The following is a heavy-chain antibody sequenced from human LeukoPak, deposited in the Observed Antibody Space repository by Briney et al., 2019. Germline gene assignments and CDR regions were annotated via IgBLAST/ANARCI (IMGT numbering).Heavy chain of an antibody. CDR2: INSDGSST. CDR3: ARDREQQLVHPVDY. J-gene: IGHJ4*02. Sequence: GGSLRLSCAASGFTFSSYWMHWVRQAPGKGLVWVSHINSDGSSTSYADSVKDRFTISRDNAKNSLYLQMNSLRAEDTAVYYCARDREQQLVHPVDYWGQGTLVTVSS. D-gene: IGHD6-13*01. V-gene: IGHV3-74*01. CDR1: GFTFSSYW.